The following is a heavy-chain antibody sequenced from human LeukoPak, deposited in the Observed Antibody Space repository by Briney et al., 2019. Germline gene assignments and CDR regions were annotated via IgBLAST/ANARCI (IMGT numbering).Heavy chain of an antibody. CDR3: ARAVRGATNDY. Sequence: GGSLRLSCAASGFTFSDHYMDWVRQAPGKGLEWVGRTRNKANSYTTEYAASVKGRFTISRDDSKNSLYLQMNSLKTEDTAVYYCARAVRGATNDYWGQGTLVTVSS. CDR2: TRNKANSYTT. CDR1: GFTFSDHY. D-gene: IGHD1-26*01. J-gene: IGHJ4*02. V-gene: IGHV3-72*01.